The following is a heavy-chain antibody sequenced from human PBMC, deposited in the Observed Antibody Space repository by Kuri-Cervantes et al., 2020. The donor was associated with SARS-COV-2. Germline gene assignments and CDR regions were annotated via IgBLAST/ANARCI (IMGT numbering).Heavy chain of an antibody. J-gene: IGHJ4*02. Sequence: GGSLRLSCAASGFSFSAYGMYWVRQAPGKGLEWVAFIEYDGSSEYYADSVTGRFTVSRDNSKDTLFLHMDSLRGEDTAVYYCAHIGGYSGYDPDYWGQGTLVTVSS. D-gene: IGHD5-12*01. CDR2: IEYDGSSE. V-gene: IGHV3-30*02. CDR1: GFSFSAYG. CDR3: AHIGGYSGYDPDY.